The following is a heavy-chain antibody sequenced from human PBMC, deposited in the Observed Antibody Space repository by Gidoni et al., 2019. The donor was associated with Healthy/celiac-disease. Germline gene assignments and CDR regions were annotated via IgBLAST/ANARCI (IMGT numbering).Heavy chain of an antibody. CDR2: INPSGGST. V-gene: IGHV1-46*01. CDR3: ARDLRRITMVLGAFDI. J-gene: IGHJ3*02. Sequence: QVQLVQSGAEVKKPGASVKVSCKASGYTYTSYYMHWVRQAPGQGLEWMGIINPSGGSTSYAQKFQGRVTMTRDTSTSTVYMELSSLRSEDTAVYYCARDLRRITMVLGAFDIWGQGTMVTVSS. D-gene: IGHD3-10*01. CDR1: GYTYTSYY.